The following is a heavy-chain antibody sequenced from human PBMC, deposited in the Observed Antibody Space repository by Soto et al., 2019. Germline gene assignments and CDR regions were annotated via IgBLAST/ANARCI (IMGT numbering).Heavy chain of an antibody. Sequence: PSETLSLTCAVYGGSFSCYYGGWIRQPPGKGLEWIGTIYYSGNTYYSPSLKSRVIISVDTSKNQFSLTLSSVTAADTAVYYCARHVDSSAWPYYFDCWGQGTPVTVSS. CDR2: IYYSGNT. D-gene: IGHD3-22*01. J-gene: IGHJ4*02. CDR1: GGSFSCYY. CDR3: ARHVDSSAWPYYFDC. V-gene: IGHV4-39*01.